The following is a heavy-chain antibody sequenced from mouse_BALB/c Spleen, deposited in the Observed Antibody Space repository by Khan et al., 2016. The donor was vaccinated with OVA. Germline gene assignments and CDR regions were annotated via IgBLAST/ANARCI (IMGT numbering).Heavy chain of an antibody. J-gene: IGHJ1*01. Sequence: QVQLKASGPGLVQPSQSLSITCTVSGFSLTSYGVHWVRQSPGKGLEWLGVIWSGGNTDYNATFISRLSISKDNSKSQVFFKMKSLQANDTAIFYCARNRGGYFDVWGAGTTVTVSS. V-gene: IGHV2-2*02. CDR2: IWSGGNT. CDR1: GFSLTSYG. CDR3: ARNRGGYFDV.